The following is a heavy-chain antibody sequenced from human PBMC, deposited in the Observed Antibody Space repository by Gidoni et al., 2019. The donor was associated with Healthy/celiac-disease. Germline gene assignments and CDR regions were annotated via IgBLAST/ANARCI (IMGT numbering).Heavy chain of an antibody. CDR3: ARDLRWTQWGYYYYGMDV. J-gene: IGHJ6*02. D-gene: IGHD4-17*01. CDR2: IYSGGSA. V-gene: IGHV3-66*02. CDR1: GFTVSSNY. Sequence: EAQLVESGGGLVQPGGSLRLSCAADGFTVSSNYMSWVRQAPGKGLELVSVIYSGGSAYYADSVKGRFPISRDNSKNTLYLQMNSLRAEDTAVYYCARDLRWTQWGYYYYGMDVWGQGTTVTVSS.